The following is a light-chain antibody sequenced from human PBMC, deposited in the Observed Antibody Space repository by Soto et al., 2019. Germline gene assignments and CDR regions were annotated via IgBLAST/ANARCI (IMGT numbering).Light chain of an antibody. CDR3: QQYNNWPRT. Sequence: EIEMTQSPATLSVSPGERATLSCRASQSVSSNLAWYQQKPGQAPRLLIYGASTRATGIPARFSGSGSGTEFTLTISSLQSEDFAFYYCQQYNNWPRTFGQGTKVEIK. V-gene: IGKV3-15*01. CDR1: QSVSSN. CDR2: GAS. J-gene: IGKJ1*01.